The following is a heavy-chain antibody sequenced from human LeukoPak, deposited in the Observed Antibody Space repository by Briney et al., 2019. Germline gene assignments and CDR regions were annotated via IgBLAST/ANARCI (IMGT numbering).Heavy chain of an antibody. J-gene: IGHJ4*02. D-gene: IGHD2-15*01. CDR3: ARHYCSGGSCYPFDY. CDR2: INHSGST. V-gene: IGHV4-34*01. Sequence: PSDTLSLTCAVYGGSFSVYYWSWIRQPPGKGLEWIGEINHSGSTNYNPSLKNRVTISLDTSKKQFSLKLSSVTAADTAVYYCARHYCSGGSCYPFDYWGQGTLVTVSS. CDR1: GGSFSVYY.